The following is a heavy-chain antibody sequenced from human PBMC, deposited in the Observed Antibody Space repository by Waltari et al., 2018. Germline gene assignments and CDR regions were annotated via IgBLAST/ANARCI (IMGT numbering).Heavy chain of an antibody. CDR3: AKQSPSYTSGWYPLES. CDR2: IYSCGKT. Sequence: EVQLVESGGNLIQPGGSLRLSCAASGFTVRTNFISWVRQAPGKGLEEVLMIYSCGKTYYAGSVKGRFTISRENYKNMVYLEMNSRRAEDTAVYYCAKQSPSYTSGWYPLESWGPGTLVTVSP. CDR1: GFTVRTNF. D-gene: IGHD6-19*01. V-gene: IGHV3-53*01. J-gene: IGHJ4*02.